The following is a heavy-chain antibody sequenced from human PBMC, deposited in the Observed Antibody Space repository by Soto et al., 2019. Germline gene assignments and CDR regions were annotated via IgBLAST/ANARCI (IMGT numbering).Heavy chain of an antibody. J-gene: IGHJ4*02. V-gene: IGHV1-46*03. CDR3: ARVGYYAYIWGEPKTFDY. Sequence: QVQLVQSGAEVKKPGASVKVSCKASGYTFTSYYMHWVRQAPGQGLEWMGIINPSGGSTSYAQKCQGRVTMTTDTTTSTVYMELSSLSSEDTALYYCARVGYYAYIWGEPKTFDYWGQGTLVTVSS. D-gene: IGHD3-16*01. CDR1: GYTFTSYY. CDR2: INPSGGST.